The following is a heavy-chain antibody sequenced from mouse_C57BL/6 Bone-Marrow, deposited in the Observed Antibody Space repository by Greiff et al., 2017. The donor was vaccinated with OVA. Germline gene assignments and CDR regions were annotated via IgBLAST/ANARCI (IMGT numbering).Heavy chain of an antibody. J-gene: IGHJ3*01. CDR3: ARGVITEAWFAY. D-gene: IGHD1-1*01. V-gene: IGHV1-81*01. CDR1: GYTFTSYG. Sequence: VKLVESGAELARPGASVKLSCKASGYTFTSYGISWVKQRTGQGLEWIGEIYPRSGNTYYNEKFKGKATLTADKSSSTAYMELRSLTSEDSAVYFCARGVITEAWFAYWGQGTLVTVSA. CDR2: IYPRSGNT.